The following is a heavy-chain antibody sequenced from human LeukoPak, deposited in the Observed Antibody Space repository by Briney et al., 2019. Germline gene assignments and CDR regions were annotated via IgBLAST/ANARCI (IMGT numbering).Heavy chain of an antibody. D-gene: IGHD3-10*01. CDR3: AREGYYGSGSPPSLYFDY. J-gene: IGHJ4*02. V-gene: IGHV3-48*01. Sequence: GGSLRLSCAVSGFTFRSYSMNWVRQAPGKGLEWASYISSSSTTIYYADSVKGRFTISRDNSRSTLYLQMNSLRPEDTAIYYCAREGYYGSGSPPSLYFDYWGQGTLVTVSS. CDR1: GFTFRSYS. CDR2: ISSSSTTI.